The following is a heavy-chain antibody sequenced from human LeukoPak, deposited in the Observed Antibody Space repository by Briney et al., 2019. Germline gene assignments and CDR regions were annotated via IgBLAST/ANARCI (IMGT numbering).Heavy chain of an antibody. CDR2: ISSSSGTI. CDR1: GFTFSSYS. J-gene: IGHJ4*02. CDR3: ARDWPYSSGWYYFDY. V-gene: IGHV3-48*01. Sequence: PGGSLRLSCAASGFTFSSYSMNWVRQAPGKGLEWVSYISSSSGTIYYADSVKGRFTISRDNAKNSLYLQMNSLRAEDTAVYYCARDWPYSSGWYYFDYWGQGTLVTVSS. D-gene: IGHD6-19*01.